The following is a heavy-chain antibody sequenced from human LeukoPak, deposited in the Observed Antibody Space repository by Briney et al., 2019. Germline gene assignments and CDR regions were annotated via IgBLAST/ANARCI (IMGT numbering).Heavy chain of an antibody. Sequence: SETLSLTCTVSGGSISTYYWNWIRQPPGKGLEWIGYIYHSGSTNYNPSLKSRVTISVDTSKNQFSLKLSSVTAADTAVYYCARDRGHPPFDYWGQGTLVTVSS. CDR1: GGSISTYY. D-gene: IGHD3-10*01. CDR3: ARDRGHPPFDY. CDR2: IYHSGST. J-gene: IGHJ4*02. V-gene: IGHV4-59*01.